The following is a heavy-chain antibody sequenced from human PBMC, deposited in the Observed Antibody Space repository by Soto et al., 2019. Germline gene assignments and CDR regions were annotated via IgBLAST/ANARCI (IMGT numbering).Heavy chain of an antibody. CDR3: ARHQNLRWFGH. CDR1: GDSISTSNYY. CDR2: IHYSGST. J-gene: IGHJ5*02. V-gene: IGHV4-39*01. Sequence: SETLSLTCTGSGDSISTSNYYWGWIRQPPGKGPEWIGNIHYSGSTFYNPSLKSRVTISVDTSKNQFSLKLSSVTAADTAVYYCARHQNLRWFGHWAQGTLVTVSS.